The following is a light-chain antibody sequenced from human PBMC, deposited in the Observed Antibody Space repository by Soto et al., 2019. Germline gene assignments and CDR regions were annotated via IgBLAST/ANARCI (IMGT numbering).Light chain of an antibody. Sequence: QAVLTQPPSVSGAPGQRVTISCIGSNSNFGAGYDVHWYKQLPGAAPKLVIHGNNNRPSGVPDRFSGSKSGTSASLAITGLQADDEADYFCQSYDTGLSALVFGTGTKLTVL. CDR3: QSYDTGLSALV. CDR1: NSNFGAGYD. V-gene: IGLV1-40*01. J-gene: IGLJ1*01. CDR2: GNN.